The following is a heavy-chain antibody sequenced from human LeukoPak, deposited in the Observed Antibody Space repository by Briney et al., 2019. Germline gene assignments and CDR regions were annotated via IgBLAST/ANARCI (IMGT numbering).Heavy chain of an antibody. CDR1: GGSISSGDYY. Sequence: PSQTLSLTCTVSGGSISSGDYYWSWIRQPPGKGLEWTGYVYYSGSTYYNPSLKSRVTISVDTSKNQFSLKLSSLTAADTAVYYCARLGHYDILTGSPSDAFDIWGPGTIVTVSS. CDR3: ARLGHYDILTGSPSDAFDI. V-gene: IGHV4-30-4*01. CDR2: VYYSGST. J-gene: IGHJ3*02. D-gene: IGHD3-9*01.